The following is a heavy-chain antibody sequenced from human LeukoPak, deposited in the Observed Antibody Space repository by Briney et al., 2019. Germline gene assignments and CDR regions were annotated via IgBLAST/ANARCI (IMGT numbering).Heavy chain of an antibody. J-gene: IGHJ5*02. V-gene: IGHV3-53*01. CDR2: IYTGGST. CDR1: GFTVSSNY. CDR3: ARDADP. Sequence: GGSLRLSCAASGFTVSSNYMTWVRQAPGKGLEWVSIIYTGGSTYYADSVRGRFTISRDNSKNTLYLQMNSLRAEDTAVYYCARDADPWGQGTLVTVSS.